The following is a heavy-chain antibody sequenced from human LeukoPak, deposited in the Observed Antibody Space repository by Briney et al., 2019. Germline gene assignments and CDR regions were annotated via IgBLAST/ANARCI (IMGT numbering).Heavy chain of an antibody. V-gene: IGHV4-59*01. CDR2: IYYSGST. CDR3: ARYDYGDYVFDY. CDR1: GGSLSSYY. D-gene: IGHD4-17*01. J-gene: IGHJ4*02. Sequence: SETLSLTCTVSGGSLSSYYWSWIRQPPGKGLEWIGYIYYSGSTNYNPSLTSRVTISVDTSKNQFSLKLSSVTAADTAVYYCARYDYGDYVFDYWGQGTLVTVSS.